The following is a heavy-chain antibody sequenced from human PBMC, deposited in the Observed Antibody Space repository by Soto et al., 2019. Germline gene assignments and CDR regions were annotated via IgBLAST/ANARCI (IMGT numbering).Heavy chain of an antibody. CDR3: ARHAHPEGGGSAGAFDI. J-gene: IGHJ3*02. V-gene: IGHV4-59*08. Sequence: SETLSLTCTVSGGSISSYYWSWIRQPPGKGLEWIGDIYYSGSTNYNPSLKSRVTISVDTSKNQFSLKLSSVTAADTAVYYCARHAHPEGGGSAGAFDIWGQGTMVTVSS. D-gene: IGHD2-15*01. CDR2: IYYSGST. CDR1: GGSISSYY.